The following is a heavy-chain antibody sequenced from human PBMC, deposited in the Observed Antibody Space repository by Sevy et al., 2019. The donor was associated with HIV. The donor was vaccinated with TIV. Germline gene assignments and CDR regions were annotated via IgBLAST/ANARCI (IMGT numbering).Heavy chain of an antibody. J-gene: IGHJ4*02. CDR1: GFTFSSYW. Sequence: GGSLRLSCAASGFTFSSYWMSWVRQAPGKGLEWVANIKQDGSEKYYVDSVKGRFTISRDNAKNSRYLQMNSLRAEDTAVYYCARLGVYCSSTSCYKKNYFDYWGQGTLVTVSS. D-gene: IGHD2-2*02. V-gene: IGHV3-7*01. CDR3: ARLGVYCSSTSCYKKNYFDY. CDR2: IKQDGSEK.